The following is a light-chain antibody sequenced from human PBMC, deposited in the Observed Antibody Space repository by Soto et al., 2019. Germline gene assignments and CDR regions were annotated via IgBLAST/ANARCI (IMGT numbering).Light chain of an antibody. Sequence: QPVLTQSPSASASLGASVKLTCTLSSGHSSYAIARHQQQPEKGPRYLMKLNSDGSHSKGDGIPDRFSGSSSGAERYLTISSLQSEDEADYYCQTWGTGIFWVFGGGTKLTV. J-gene: IGLJ3*02. CDR2: LNSDGSH. CDR1: SGHSSYA. CDR3: QTWGTGIFWV. V-gene: IGLV4-69*01.